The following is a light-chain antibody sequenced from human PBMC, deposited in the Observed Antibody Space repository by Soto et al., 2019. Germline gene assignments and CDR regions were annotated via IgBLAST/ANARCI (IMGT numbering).Light chain of an antibody. J-gene: IGKJ1*01. CDR1: QDIGTY. V-gene: IGKV1-8*01. CDR2: DAS. Sequence: AIRMTQSPSSFSASTGDRVSITCRATQDIGTYLAWYQQIPGKAPKLLIYDASTLQTGVPSRFSGSGSGTDFTLTISYLQSEDFGTYYCQQFYNYPRTFGQGTKVHI. CDR3: QQFYNYPRT.